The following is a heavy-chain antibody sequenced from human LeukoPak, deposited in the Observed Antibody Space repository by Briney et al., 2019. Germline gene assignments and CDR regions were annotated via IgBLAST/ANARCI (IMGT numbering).Heavy chain of an antibody. CDR2: INPSGGST. CDR3: ARAAGSSGYSSTEVYFDY. D-gene: IGHD3-22*01. J-gene: IGHJ4*02. V-gene: IGHV1-46*01. Sequence: GASVKVSCKASGYTFTSYYMHWVRQAPGQGLEWMGIINPSGGSTSYAQKFQGRVTMTRDMSTSTVYMELSSLRSEDTAVYYCARAAGSSGYSSTEVYFDYGGQGTLVTVSS. CDR1: GYTFTSYY.